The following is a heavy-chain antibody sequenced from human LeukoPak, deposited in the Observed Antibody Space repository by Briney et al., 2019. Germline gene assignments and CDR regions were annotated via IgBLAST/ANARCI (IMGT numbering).Heavy chain of an antibody. CDR3: ARDYDILTGASKLDY. V-gene: IGHV1-18*04. J-gene: IGHJ4*02. D-gene: IGHD3-9*01. CDR2: ISAYNGNT. Sequence: ASVKVSCKASGYTFTSYGISWVRQAPGQGLEGMGWISAYNGNTNYAQKLQGRVTMTTDTSTSTAYMELRSLRSDDTAVYYCARDYDILTGASKLDYWGQGTLVTVSS. CDR1: GYTFTSYG.